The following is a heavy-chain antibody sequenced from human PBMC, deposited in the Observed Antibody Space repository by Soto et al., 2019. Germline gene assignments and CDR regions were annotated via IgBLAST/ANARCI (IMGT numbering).Heavy chain of an antibody. V-gene: IGHV3-23*01. J-gene: IGHJ4*02. CDR1: GFTFTSYA. Sequence: EVQLLESGGDWVQPGGSLRLSCAASGFTFTSYAMSWIRQAPGKGLEWVSAITGGGDNTYYADSVKGRFTISRDNSKNTLYLQMNSLSAEDTAFYYCTQDGGSRDWLTVNWGQGTLVTVSS. CDR2: ITGGGDNT. D-gene: IGHD3-9*01. CDR3: TQDGGSRDWLTVN.